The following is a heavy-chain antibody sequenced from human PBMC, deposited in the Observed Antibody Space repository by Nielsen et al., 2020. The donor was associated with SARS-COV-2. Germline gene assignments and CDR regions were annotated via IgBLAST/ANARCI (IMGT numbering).Heavy chain of an antibody. CDR3: AVTHGYYYYNMDV. Sequence: SETLSLTCAVSDGSISSSNWWSWIRQPPGKGLEWIGYIYYSGSTNYNPSLKSRVTISVDTSKSQFSLKLSSVTAADTAVYYCAVTHGYYYYNMDVWGKGTTVTVSS. CDR1: DGSISSSNW. D-gene: IGHD4-11*01. J-gene: IGHJ6*03. CDR2: IYYSGST. V-gene: IGHV4-61*01.